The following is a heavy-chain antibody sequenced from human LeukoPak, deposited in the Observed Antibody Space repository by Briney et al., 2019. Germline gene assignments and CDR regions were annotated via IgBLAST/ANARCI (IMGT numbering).Heavy chain of an antibody. D-gene: IGHD2-8*01. CDR3: ASDYCTNGVCHECSSYYFDY. V-gene: IGHV1-2*02. J-gene: IGHJ4*02. Sequence: ASVKVSCKASGYPFTGYYMHWVRQAPGQGLEWMGWINPNSGGTNYAQKFQGRVTMTRDTSISTAYMELSRLRSDDTAVYYCASDYCTNGVCHECSSYYFDYWGQGTLVTVSS. CDR1: GYPFTGYY. CDR2: INPNSGGT.